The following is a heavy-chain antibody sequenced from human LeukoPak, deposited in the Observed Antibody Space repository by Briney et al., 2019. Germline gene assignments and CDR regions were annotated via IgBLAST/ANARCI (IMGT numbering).Heavy chain of an antibody. D-gene: IGHD2/OR15-2a*01. J-gene: IGHJ5*02. CDR1: GFTFSSYA. V-gene: IGHV3-9*01. CDR2: ISWNSGSI. Sequence: GGSLRLSCAASGFTFSSYAMHWVRQAPGKGLEWVSGISWNSGSIGYADSVKGRFTISRDNAKNSLYLQMNRLRAEDTALYYCAKDIYPGSINNWFDPWGQGTLVTVSS. CDR3: AKDIYPGSINNWFDP.